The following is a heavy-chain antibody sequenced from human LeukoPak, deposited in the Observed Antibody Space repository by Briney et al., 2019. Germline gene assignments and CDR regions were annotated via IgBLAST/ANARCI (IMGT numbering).Heavy chain of an antibody. Sequence: GGSLRLSCAASGFTFSSYSMNWVRQAPGKGLEWVSYISSSSSTIYYADSVKGRFTISRDNAKNSLHLQMNSLRAEDTAGYYFARDEAYLYDRSGPLGDAFDIWGQGTMVTVSS. CDR1: GFTFSSYS. J-gene: IGHJ3*02. CDR3: ARDEAYLYDRSGPLGDAFDI. CDR2: ISSSSSTI. V-gene: IGHV3-48*04. D-gene: IGHD3-22*01.